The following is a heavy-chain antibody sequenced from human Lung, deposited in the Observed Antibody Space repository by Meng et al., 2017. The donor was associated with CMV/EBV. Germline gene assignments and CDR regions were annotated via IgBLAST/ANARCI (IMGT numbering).Heavy chain of an antibody. Sequence: LTRAAPGFTFDDYTMHWVRQAPGKGLEWVSLISWDGGSTYYADSVKGRFTISRDKSKNSLYLQMSSLRTEDTALYYCANDLAAAGQLYYYYGMDVGGQGTTVTVSS. CDR2: ISWDGGST. D-gene: IGHD6-13*01. V-gene: IGHV3-43*01. CDR1: GFTFDDYT. CDR3: ANDLAAAGQLYYYYGMDV. J-gene: IGHJ6*01.